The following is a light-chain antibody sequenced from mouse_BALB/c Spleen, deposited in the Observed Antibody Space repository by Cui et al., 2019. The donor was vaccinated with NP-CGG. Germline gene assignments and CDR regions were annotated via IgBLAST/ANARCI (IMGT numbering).Light chain of an antibody. V-gene: IGLV1*01. CDR2: GTN. J-gene: IGLJ1*01. CDR1: TGAVTITNY. CDR3: ALWYSNHWV. Sequence: QAVVTQESALTTSPGETVTLTCRSSTGAVTITNYANWVQVKPDHLFTGLIGGTNNRPPGVPARFSGSLIGDKAALTITGAQTEDEAIYFCALWYSNHWVFGGGTKLTVL.